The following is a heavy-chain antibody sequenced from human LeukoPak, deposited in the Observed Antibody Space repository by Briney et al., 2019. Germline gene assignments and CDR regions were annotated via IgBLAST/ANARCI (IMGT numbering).Heavy chain of an antibody. Sequence: GGSLRLSCAASGFIFSHHGMHWVRQAPGKGLEWVAVISYDGSNKYYADSVKGRFTISRDNSKNTLYLQMNSLRAEDTAVYYCAKEAGGWFGESHAFDIWGQGTMVTVSS. V-gene: IGHV3-30*18. J-gene: IGHJ3*02. D-gene: IGHD3-10*01. CDR3: AKEAGGWFGESHAFDI. CDR1: GFIFSHHG. CDR2: ISYDGSNK.